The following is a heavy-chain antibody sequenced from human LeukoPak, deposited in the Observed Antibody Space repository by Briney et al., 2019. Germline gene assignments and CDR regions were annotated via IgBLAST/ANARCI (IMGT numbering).Heavy chain of an antibody. CDR3: AKVFAGSSWYYFDY. Sequence: GGSLRLSCAASGFTFSSYAMSWVRQAPGKGLEWVSAISGSGGSTYYADSVKGRFTISRDNFKNTLYLQMNSLRAEDTDVYYCAKVFAGSSWYYFDYWGQGTLVTVSS. CDR1: GFTFSSYA. J-gene: IGHJ4*02. CDR2: ISGSGGST. V-gene: IGHV3-23*01. D-gene: IGHD6-13*01.